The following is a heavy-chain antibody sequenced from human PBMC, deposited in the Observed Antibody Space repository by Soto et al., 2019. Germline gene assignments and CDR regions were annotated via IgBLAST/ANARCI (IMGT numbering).Heavy chain of an antibody. D-gene: IGHD5-18*01. Sequence: QVQLVQSGAEVKKPGSSVKVSCKASGGTFSSYAISWVRQAPGQGLEWMGGIIPIFGTANYAQKFQGRVTITADESTSTAYMELSSLRSEDTAVYCCAREGDTAMALTPVYFDYWGQGTLVTFSS. J-gene: IGHJ4*02. CDR3: AREGDTAMALTPVYFDY. V-gene: IGHV1-69*01. CDR2: IIPIFGTA. CDR1: GGTFSSYA.